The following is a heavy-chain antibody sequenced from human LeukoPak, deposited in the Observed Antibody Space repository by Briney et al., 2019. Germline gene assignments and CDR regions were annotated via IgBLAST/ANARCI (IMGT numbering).Heavy chain of an antibody. V-gene: IGHV3-30*03. CDR1: GFTFSNSV. J-gene: IGHJ4*02. CDR2: VSYEGSSE. CDR3: ATNLLHVYKGS. D-gene: IGHD5-24*01. Sequence: PGKSLRLSCEASGFTFSNSVMNWVRQAPGKGLEWVALVSYEGSSERYADSVKGRFTISRDNSKNVLYLQMNSLRVEDTAVYYCATNLLHVYKGSWGQGTLVTVSS.